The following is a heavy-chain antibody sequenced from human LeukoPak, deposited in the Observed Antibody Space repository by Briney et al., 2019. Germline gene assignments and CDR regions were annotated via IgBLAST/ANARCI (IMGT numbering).Heavy chain of an antibody. V-gene: IGHV4-34*01. CDR3: ARGRYYDFWSGYNYYYYGMDV. Sequence: SETLSLTCAVYGGSFSGYYWSWIRQPPGKGLEWIGEINHSGSTNYNPSVKSRGTISVDTSKNQFSLKLSSVTAADTAVYYCARGRYYDFWSGYNYYYYGMDVWGQGTTATVSS. CDR2: INHSGST. J-gene: IGHJ6*02. D-gene: IGHD3-3*01. CDR1: GGSFSGYY.